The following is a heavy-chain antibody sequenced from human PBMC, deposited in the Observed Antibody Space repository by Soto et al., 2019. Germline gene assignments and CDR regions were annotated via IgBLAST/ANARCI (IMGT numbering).Heavy chain of an antibody. CDR3: AYTTTVTTGRIGHYFDY. CDR2: IWYDGSNK. D-gene: IGHD4-4*01. V-gene: IGHV3-33*01. J-gene: IGHJ4*02. Sequence: GGSLRLSXAASGFTFSSYGMHWVRQAPGKGLEWVAVIWYDGSNKYYADSVKGRFTISRDNSKNTLYLQMNSLRAEDTAVYYCAYTTTVTTGRIGHYFDYWGQGTLVTVS. CDR1: GFTFSSYG.